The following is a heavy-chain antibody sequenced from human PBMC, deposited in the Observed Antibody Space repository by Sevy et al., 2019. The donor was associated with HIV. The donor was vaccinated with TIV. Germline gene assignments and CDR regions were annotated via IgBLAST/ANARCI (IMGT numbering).Heavy chain of an antibody. J-gene: IGHJ4*02. Sequence: GGSLILSCAASGFTFSKYSMSWVRQPPGKGLGWVSTLSFGCGEINYADSVKGRFTISRVNSKSPVYLQMNNLRPEDTAVYYCAREGCTKPHDYWGQGTLVTVSS. CDR1: GFTFSKYS. CDR2: LSFGCGEI. CDR3: AREGCTKPHDY. V-gene: IGHV3-23*01. D-gene: IGHD2-8*01.